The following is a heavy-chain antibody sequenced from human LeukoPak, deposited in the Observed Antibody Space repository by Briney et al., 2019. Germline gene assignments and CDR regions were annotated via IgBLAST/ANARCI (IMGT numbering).Heavy chain of an antibody. CDR2: ISAYNGNT. Sequence: ASVKVSCKASGYTFTSYGISWVRQAPGQGLEWMGWISAYNGNTNYAQKLQGRVTMTTDTSTSTAYMELSRLRSDDTAVYYCARILTGPNFDYWGQGTLVTVSS. CDR3: ARILTGPNFDY. J-gene: IGHJ4*02. V-gene: IGHV1-18*01. CDR1: GYTFTSYG. D-gene: IGHD3-9*01.